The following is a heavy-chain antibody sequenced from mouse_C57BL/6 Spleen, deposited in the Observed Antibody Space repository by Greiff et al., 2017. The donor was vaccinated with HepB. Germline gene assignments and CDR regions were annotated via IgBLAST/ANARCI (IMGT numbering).Heavy chain of an antibody. CDR1: GYTFPSYW. J-gene: IGHJ4*01. Sequence: QVQLQQPGTELVKPGASVKLSCKASGYTFPSYWMHWVKQRPGQGLEWIGNINPSNGGTNYNEKFKSKATLTVDKSSSTDYMQLSSLTSEDSAVYYCARGGRNSACYAMDYWGQGTSVTVSS. V-gene: IGHV1-53*01. CDR2: INPSNGGT. CDR3: ARGGRNSACYAMDY.